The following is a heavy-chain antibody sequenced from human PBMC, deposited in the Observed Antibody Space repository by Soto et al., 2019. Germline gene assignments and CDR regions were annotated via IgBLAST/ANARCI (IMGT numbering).Heavy chain of an antibody. D-gene: IGHD3-3*01. Sequence: GGSLRLSCAASGFTFSSYGMHWVRQAPGKGLEWVAVIWYDGSNKYYADSVKGRFTISRDNSKNTLYLQMNSLRAEDTAVYYCARGPRAGVTIFGVVTYYYYGMDVWGQGTTVTVSS. CDR1: GFTFSSYG. CDR2: IWYDGSNK. J-gene: IGHJ6*02. CDR3: ARGPRAGVTIFGVVTYYYYGMDV. V-gene: IGHV3-33*01.